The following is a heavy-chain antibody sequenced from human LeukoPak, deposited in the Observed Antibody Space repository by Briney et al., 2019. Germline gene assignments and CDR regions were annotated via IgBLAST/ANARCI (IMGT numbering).Heavy chain of an antibody. Sequence: GGSLRLSCAASGFTFSTYVMHWVRQAPGKGLEWVAVIWYDGSNQNYADSVKGRFTISRDNSKNTLYLQMNSLRAEDTAVYYCARDHGYSGYDYYFDYWGQGTLVTVS. D-gene: IGHD5-12*01. V-gene: IGHV3-33*01. CDR3: ARDHGYSGYDYYFDY. CDR1: GFTFSTYV. J-gene: IGHJ4*02. CDR2: IWYDGSNQ.